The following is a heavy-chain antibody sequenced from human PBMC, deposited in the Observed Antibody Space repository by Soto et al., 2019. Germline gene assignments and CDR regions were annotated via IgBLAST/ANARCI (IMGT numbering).Heavy chain of an antibody. V-gene: IGHV3-74*01. Sequence: PGGSLRLSCAASGFTFSSYWMHWVRQAPGKGLVWVSRINSDGSSTSYADSVKGRFTISRDNAKNTLYLQMNSLRAEDTAVYYCARDGGGSGWYLDYYYYYMDVWGQGTTVPVSS. CDR3: ARDGGGSGWYLDYYYYYMDV. CDR1: GFTFSSYW. CDR2: INSDGSST. D-gene: IGHD6-19*01. J-gene: IGHJ6*03.